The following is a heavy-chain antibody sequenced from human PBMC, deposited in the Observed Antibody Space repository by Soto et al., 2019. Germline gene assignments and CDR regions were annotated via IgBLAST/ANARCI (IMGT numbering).Heavy chain of an antibody. V-gene: IGHV3-74*01. Sequence: PGGSLRLSCAASGFTFSSYWMHWVRQAPGKGLVCISRINSDGSTISYADSVKGRFTISRDNTKNTLYLQMNSLRAEDTAVYYWAPPGYGGQGTLVTFPS. J-gene: IGHJ4*02. CDR3: APPGY. CDR2: INSDGSTI. CDR1: GFTFSSYW.